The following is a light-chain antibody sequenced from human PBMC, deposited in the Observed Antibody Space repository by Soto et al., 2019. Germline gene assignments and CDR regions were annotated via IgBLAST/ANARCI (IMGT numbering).Light chain of an antibody. Sequence: EIVLTQSPGSLSLSPGERATISCRASQSVSSSYLALYQQRPGQAPRLLIYGASSRATGIPDRFSGSGSGTDFPLTISRLEPEDFAVYYCEQYGSSPPYTFGQGTKLEIK. J-gene: IGKJ2*01. CDR3: EQYGSSPPYT. CDR1: QSVSSSY. V-gene: IGKV3-20*01. CDR2: GAS.